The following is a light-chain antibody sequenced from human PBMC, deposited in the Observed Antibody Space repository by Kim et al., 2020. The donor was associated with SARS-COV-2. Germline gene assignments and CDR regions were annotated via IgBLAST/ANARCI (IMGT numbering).Light chain of an antibody. CDR1: QNINNW. CDR2: ETS. V-gene: IGKV1-5*03. CDR3: QQYDSYPLT. Sequence: DIQMTQSPSTLSASVGDRVTITCRASQNINNWLAWYQQKPGRAPNLLIYETSSLESGVPSKFSGSGSGTEFTLTISSLQPDDFATYYCQQYDSYPLTFGGGTKVDIK. J-gene: IGKJ4*01.